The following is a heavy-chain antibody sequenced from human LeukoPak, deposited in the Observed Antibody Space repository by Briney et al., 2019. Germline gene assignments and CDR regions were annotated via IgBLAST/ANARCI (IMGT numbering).Heavy chain of an antibody. Sequence: SETLSLTCTVSGGSISSYYWSWIRQPPGKGLEWIGYIYSSGSTNYNPSLKSRVTVSVDTSKEQFSLKLSSVTAADTALYYCARTYSTSSNFDYWGQGTLVTVSS. CDR3: ARTYSTSSNFDY. V-gene: IGHV4-4*09. CDR2: IYSSGST. D-gene: IGHD2-2*01. J-gene: IGHJ4*02. CDR1: GGSISSYY.